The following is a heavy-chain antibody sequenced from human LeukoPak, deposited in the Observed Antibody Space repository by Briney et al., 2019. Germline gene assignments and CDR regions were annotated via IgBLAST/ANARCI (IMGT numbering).Heavy chain of an antibody. D-gene: IGHD1-1*01. CDR3: ARGIIAGTSGFAFDI. J-gene: IGHJ3*02. CDR1: GFTVSSTY. Sequence: GGSLRFSCVASGFTVSSTYMSCVRQAPGEGVEWVSVIYRGGETYYADSVKGRFTISRDNSKNTLYLQMDSLTVEDTAVYFCARGIIAGTSGFAFDIWGQGTMVTVSS. CDR2: IYRGGET. V-gene: IGHV3-66*01.